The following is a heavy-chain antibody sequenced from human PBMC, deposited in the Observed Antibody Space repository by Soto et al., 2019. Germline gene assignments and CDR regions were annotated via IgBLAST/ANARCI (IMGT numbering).Heavy chain of an antibody. V-gene: IGHV4-59*08. CDR1: GGSISSYY. J-gene: IGHJ4*02. CDR3: ARHGSARGIFDY. CDR2: IYYSGST. D-gene: IGHD3-10*01. Sequence: PSETLSPTCTVSGGSISSYYWSWIRQPPGKGLEWIGYIYYSGSTNYNPSLKSRVTISVGTSKNQFSLKLSSVTAADTAVYYCARHGSARGIFDYWGQGTLVTVSS.